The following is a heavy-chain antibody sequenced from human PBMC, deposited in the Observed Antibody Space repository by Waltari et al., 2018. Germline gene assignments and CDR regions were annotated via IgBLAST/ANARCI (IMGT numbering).Heavy chain of an antibody. Sequence: QVQLQESGPGLVKPSETLSLTCAVSSASISSNYWSWIRQPPGKVLEWIGYFYGGGGSISYNPSLKSRVTLSTDTSKNQFSLKLSSVTAADTAVYYCARELGRTFDYWGQGVLVTVSS. V-gene: IGHV4-59*12. CDR3: ARELGRTFDY. CDR1: SASISSNY. D-gene: IGHD7-27*01. J-gene: IGHJ4*02. CDR2: FYGGGGSI.